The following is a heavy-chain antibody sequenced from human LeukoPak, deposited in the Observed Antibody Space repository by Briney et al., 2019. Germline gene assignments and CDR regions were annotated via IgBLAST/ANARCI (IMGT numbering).Heavy chain of an antibody. CDR1: GFPFSSHG. V-gene: IGHV3-23*01. Sequence: GGSLRLSCAASGFPFSSHGMSWVRQAPGKGLEWVSGIIGGGGSTYYADSVKGRFTISGDNAKNSLYLQMNSLRAEDTAVYYCASLYGSGPKWSDPWGQGTLVTVSS. CDR3: ASLYGSGPKWSDP. J-gene: IGHJ5*02. CDR2: IIGGGGST. D-gene: IGHD3-10*01.